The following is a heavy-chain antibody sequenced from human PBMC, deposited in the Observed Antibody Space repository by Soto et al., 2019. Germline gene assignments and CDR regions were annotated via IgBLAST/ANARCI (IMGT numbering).Heavy chain of an antibody. V-gene: IGHV1-69*02. CDR1: GGTFSSYT. J-gene: IGHJ5*02. D-gene: IGHD3-3*01. CDR2: IIPILGIA. Sequence: SVKVSCKASGGTFSSYTISWVRQAPGQGLEWMGRIIPILGIANYAQKFQGRVTITADKSTSTAYMELSSLRSEDTAVYYCASSPRVLRFLEWLRRFVPWGQGTLVTVSS. CDR3: ASSPRVLRFLEWLRRFVP.